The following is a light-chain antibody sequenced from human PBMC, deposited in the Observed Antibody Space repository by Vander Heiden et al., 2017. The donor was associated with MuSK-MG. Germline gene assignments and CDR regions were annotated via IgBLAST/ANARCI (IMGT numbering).Light chain of an antibody. CDR3: QQCGTEPNRYT. V-gene: IGKV3-20*01. CDR1: QSVASSY. CDR2: GAS. J-gene: IGKJ2*01. Sequence: EIVLTQSPGTLSLSPGERATLSCRASQSVASSYLAWYQQKPGQAPRLLIYGASSRATGIPDRFSGSGSGTDFTLTISRLEPEDFAVYYCQQCGTEPNRYTFGQGTKLEIK.